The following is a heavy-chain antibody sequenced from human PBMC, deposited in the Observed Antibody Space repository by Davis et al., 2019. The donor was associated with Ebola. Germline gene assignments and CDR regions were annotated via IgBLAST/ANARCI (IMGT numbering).Heavy chain of an antibody. CDR3: ARSGYSYAFDAFDI. CDR2: ISYDGSNK. V-gene: IGHV3-30*04. CDR1: GFTFSTYA. Sequence: GESLKISCAASGFTFSTYAMNWVRQAPGKGLEWVAVISYDGSNKYYADSVKGRFTISRDNAKNSLYLQMNSLRDEDTAVYYCARSGYSYAFDAFDIWGQGTMVTVSS. D-gene: IGHD5-18*01. J-gene: IGHJ3*02.